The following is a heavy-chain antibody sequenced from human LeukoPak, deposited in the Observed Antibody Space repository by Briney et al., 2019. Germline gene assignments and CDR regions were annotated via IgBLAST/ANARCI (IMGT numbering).Heavy chain of an antibody. D-gene: IGHD3-22*01. Sequence: GGSLRLSCAASGFTFSSYGMHWVRQAPGKGLEWVAFIRYDGSNKYYADSVKGRFTISRDNSKNTLYLQMNSLRAEDTAVYYCARPRAYDTRDFDYWGQGTLVTVSS. CDR2: IRYDGSNK. CDR1: GFTFSSYG. J-gene: IGHJ4*02. CDR3: ARPRAYDTRDFDY. V-gene: IGHV3-30*02.